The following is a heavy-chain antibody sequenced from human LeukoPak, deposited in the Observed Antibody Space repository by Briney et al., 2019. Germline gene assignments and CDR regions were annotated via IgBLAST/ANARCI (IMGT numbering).Heavy chain of an antibody. J-gene: IGHJ4*02. Sequence: GGSLRLSCAASGFTFSSYSMNWVRQAPGKGLEWVSSISSSSSYIYYADSVKGRFTISRDNAKNSLYLQMNSLRAEDTAVYYCAKGHDYGDYWYYFDYWGQGTLVTVSS. CDR1: GFTFSSYS. D-gene: IGHD4-17*01. CDR3: AKGHDYGDYWYYFDY. V-gene: IGHV3-21*04. CDR2: ISSSSSYI.